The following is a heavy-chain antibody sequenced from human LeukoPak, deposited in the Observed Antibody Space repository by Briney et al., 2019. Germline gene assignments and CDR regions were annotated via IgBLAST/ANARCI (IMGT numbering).Heavy chain of an antibody. CDR3: ARPARYCSSGSCYSDWYFDL. J-gene: IGHJ2*01. D-gene: IGHD2-15*01. CDR2: IFYSGRT. V-gene: IGHV4-59*08. Sequence: SETLSLTCIFSGDSMTNYYWNWIRQPPGKGLEWIGYIFYSGRTNYNPSLKSRVTMSVDASKKQFTLNLTSVTAADTAVYYCARPARYCSSGSCYSDWYFDLRGRGTLVTVSS. CDR1: GDSMTNYY.